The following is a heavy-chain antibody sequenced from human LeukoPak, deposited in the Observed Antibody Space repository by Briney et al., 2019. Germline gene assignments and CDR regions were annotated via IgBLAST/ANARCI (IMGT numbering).Heavy chain of an antibody. Sequence: SETLSLTCTVSGGSISSYYWSWIRQPPGKGLEWIGYIYYSGSTNYNPSLKSRVTISVDTSKNQFSLKLSSVTAADTAVYYCARRTSGSYTDYWGQGTLVTVSS. D-gene: IGHD1-26*01. J-gene: IGHJ4*02. CDR1: GGSISSYY. CDR3: ARRTSGSYTDY. CDR2: IYYSGST. V-gene: IGHV4-59*08.